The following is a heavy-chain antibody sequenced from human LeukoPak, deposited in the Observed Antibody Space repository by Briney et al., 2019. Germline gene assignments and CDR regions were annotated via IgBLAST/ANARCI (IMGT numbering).Heavy chain of an antibody. CDR3: ATEDRGSGSYLDY. Sequence: ASVKVSCKASGYTFTGYYMHWVRQAPGQGLEWMGWMNPNSGNTGYAQKFQGRVTMTRNTSISTAYMELSSLRSEDTAVYYCATEDRGSGSYLDYWGQGTLVTVSS. J-gene: IGHJ4*02. V-gene: IGHV1-8*02. CDR2: MNPNSGNT. D-gene: IGHD1-26*01. CDR1: GYTFTGYY.